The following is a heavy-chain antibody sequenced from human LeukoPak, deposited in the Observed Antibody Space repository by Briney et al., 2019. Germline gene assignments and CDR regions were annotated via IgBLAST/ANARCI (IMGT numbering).Heavy chain of an antibody. CDR2: IYPGDSDT. Sequence: ASLTLSCKGSGYSFTIYWIGWVRQMPGKGLEWMGIIYPGDSDTRYSPSFQGQVTISADKSISTAYLQWSSLKASDTAMYYCARLTVHSSTSDAFDIWGQGTMVTVSS. CDR3: ARLTVHSSTSDAFDI. J-gene: IGHJ3*02. D-gene: IGHD6-13*01. CDR1: GYSFTIYW. V-gene: IGHV5-51*01.